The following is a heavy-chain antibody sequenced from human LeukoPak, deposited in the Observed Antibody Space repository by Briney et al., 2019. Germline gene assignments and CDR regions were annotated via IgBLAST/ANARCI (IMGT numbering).Heavy chain of an antibody. Sequence: SETLSLTCAVYGGSFSGYYWSWIRQPPGKRLEWIGEINHSGSTNYNPSLKSRVTISVDTSKNQFSLKLSSVTAADTAVYYCARAIYYYDSRTEGYWGQGTLVTVSS. V-gene: IGHV4-34*01. CDR2: INHSGST. J-gene: IGHJ4*02. CDR1: GGSFSGYY. CDR3: ARAIYYYDSRTEGY. D-gene: IGHD3-22*01.